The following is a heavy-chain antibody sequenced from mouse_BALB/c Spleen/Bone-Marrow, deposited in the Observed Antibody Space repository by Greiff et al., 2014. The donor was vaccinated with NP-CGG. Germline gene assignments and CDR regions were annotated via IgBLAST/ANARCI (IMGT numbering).Heavy chain of an antibody. CDR1: GFNIKDTY. D-gene: IGHD1-1*01. J-gene: IGHJ2*01. CDR3: ARYYYGSSYFDH. Sequence: EVKLMESGAELVKPGASVKLSCTASGFNIKDTYMHWVKQRPEQGLEWIGRIDPANGNTKYDPKFQGKATITADTSSNTAYLQLSSLTSEDTAVYYCARYYYGSSYFDHWGQGTTLAVSS. CDR2: IDPANGNT. V-gene: IGHV14-3*02.